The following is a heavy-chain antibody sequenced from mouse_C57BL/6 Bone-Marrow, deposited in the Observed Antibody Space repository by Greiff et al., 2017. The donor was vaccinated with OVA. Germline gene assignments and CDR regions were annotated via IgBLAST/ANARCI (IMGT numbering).Heavy chain of an antibody. CDR3: ALPWIGDFDY. J-gene: IGHJ2*01. V-gene: IGHV1-50*01. CDR2: IDPSDSYT. Sequence: VQLQQPGAELVKPGASVKLSCKASGYTFTSYWMQWVKQRPGQGLEWIGEIDPSDSYTNYTQKFKGKATLTVDTSSSTAYMQLSSLTSEDSAVYYCALPWIGDFDYWGQGTTLTVAS. CDR1: GYTFTSYW. D-gene: IGHD5-5*01.